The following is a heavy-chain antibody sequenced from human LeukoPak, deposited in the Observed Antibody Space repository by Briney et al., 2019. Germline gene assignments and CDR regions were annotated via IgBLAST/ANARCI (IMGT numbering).Heavy chain of an antibody. CDR2: ISSSGGNI. D-gene: IGHD5-18*01. CDR1: GLTFSSDE. Sequence: GGSLRLSCAASGLTFSSDEMNWVRQAPGKGLEWVSYISSSGGNIYYADSVKGRFTISRDNAKNSLYLQMNSLRADDTAVYYCARGYSYGSHFDYWGQGTLVTVSS. V-gene: IGHV3-48*03. CDR3: ARGYSYGSHFDY. J-gene: IGHJ4*02.